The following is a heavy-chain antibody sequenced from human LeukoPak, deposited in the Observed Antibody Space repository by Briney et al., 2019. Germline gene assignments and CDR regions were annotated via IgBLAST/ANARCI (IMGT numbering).Heavy chain of an antibody. CDR3: LVTTRSRGFDY. D-gene: IGHD1/OR15-1a*01. CDR2: IRQDGSVQ. V-gene: IGHV3-7*01. J-gene: IGHJ4*02. Sequence: GGALRLSCAASVFTFSSYWMSWGRQAPGKGLEWVANIRQDGSVQNYVDSVKGRFTISRDNPKNSVYPQMSSLRAEDTAVYYCLVTTRSRGFDYWGQGTLVTVSS. CDR1: VFTFSSYW.